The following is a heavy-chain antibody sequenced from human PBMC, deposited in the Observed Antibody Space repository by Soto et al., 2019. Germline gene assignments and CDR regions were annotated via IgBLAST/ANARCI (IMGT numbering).Heavy chain of an antibody. J-gene: IGHJ3*02. CDR1: GFTFTSYS. Sequence: GGSLRLSCAASGFTFTSYSMNWVRQAPGKGLEWVSYIRGTTHYADSVKGRFTISRDNARSSLYLQMNSLRADDTVVYYCARDDSFAFDIWGQGTMVAVSS. D-gene: IGHD2-21*01. CDR2: IRGTT. V-gene: IGHV3-48*01. CDR3: ARDDSFAFDI.